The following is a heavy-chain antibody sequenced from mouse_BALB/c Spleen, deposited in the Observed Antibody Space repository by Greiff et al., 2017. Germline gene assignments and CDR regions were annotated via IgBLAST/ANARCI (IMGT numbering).Heavy chain of an antibody. CDR2: INPGSGGT. CDR1: GYAFTNYL. J-gene: IGHJ1*01. CDR3: ARALLCADWYIDV. V-gene: IGHV1-54*01. D-gene: IGHD2-1*01. Sequence: QVQLKESGAELVRPGTSVKVSCKASGYAFTNYLIEWVKQRPGQGLEWIGVINPGSGGTNYNEKFKGKATLTADKSSSTAYMQLSSLTSDDSAVYFFARALLCADWYIDVWGAGTTDTVSS.